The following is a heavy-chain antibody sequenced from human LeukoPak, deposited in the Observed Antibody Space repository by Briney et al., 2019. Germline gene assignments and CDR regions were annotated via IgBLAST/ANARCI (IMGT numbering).Heavy chain of an antibody. CDR2: ISYDDGSNK. J-gene: IGHJ4*02. CDR1: GFTFNNYG. CDR3: ARGEFGDLRYDC. Sequence: GGSLRLSCAASGFTFNNYGMHWVRQAPGKGLEWVAVISYDDGSNKYYADSVKGRFTISRDNAKNSLYLQMNSLRAEDTAMYYCARGEFGDLRYDCWGQGSLVTVSS. D-gene: IGHD4-17*01. V-gene: IGHV3-30*03.